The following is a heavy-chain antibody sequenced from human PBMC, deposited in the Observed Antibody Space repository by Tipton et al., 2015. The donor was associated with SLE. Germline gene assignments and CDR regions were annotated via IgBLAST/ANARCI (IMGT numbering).Heavy chain of an antibody. D-gene: IGHD2-8*02. CDR3: AKDQGRYCTGGVCYRKYWYFDL. J-gene: IGHJ2*01. V-gene: IGHV3-30*02. CDR2: IRYDGSNK. Sequence: SLRLSCAASGFTFSSYGMHWVRQAPGKGLEWVAFIRYDGSNKYYADSVKGRFTIFRDNSKNTLYLQMNSLRAEDTAVYYCAKDQGRYCTGGVCYRKYWYFDLWGRGTLVTVSS. CDR1: GFTFSSYG.